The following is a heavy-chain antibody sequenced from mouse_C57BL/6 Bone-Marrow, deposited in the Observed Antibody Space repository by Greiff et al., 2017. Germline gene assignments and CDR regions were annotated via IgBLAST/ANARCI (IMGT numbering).Heavy chain of an antibody. V-gene: IGHV14-4*01. CDR1: GFNIKDDY. CDR3: TDYYGSSGAY. D-gene: IGHD1-1*01. J-gene: IGHJ3*01. Sequence: VQLQQSGAELVRPGASVKLSCKASGFNIKDDYMHWVKQRPQQGLEWIGWIDPENGDTEYASKFQGKATIPADTSSNTAYLQLSSLTSEDTAVYYCTDYYGSSGAYWGQGTLVTVSA. CDR2: IDPENGDT.